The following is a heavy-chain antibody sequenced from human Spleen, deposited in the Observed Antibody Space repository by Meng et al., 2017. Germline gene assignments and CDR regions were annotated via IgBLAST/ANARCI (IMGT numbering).Heavy chain of an antibody. CDR3: ARGRSIAARDY. CDR2: INHSGST. D-gene: IGHD6-6*01. V-gene: IGHV4-34*01. Sequence: ESLKISCAVYGGSFSGYYWSWIRQPPGKGLEWIGEINHSGSTNYNPSLKSRVTISVDTSKNQFSLKLSSVTAADTAVYYCARGRSIAARDYWGQGTLVTVSS. J-gene: IGHJ4*02. CDR1: GGSFSGYY.